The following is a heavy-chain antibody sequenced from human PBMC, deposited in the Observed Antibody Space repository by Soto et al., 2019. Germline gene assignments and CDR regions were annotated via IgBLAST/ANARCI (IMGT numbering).Heavy chain of an antibody. CDR3: VREAHYSVPSGMDV. CDR1: GFIFSDHW. CDR2: IKQDGTVK. V-gene: IGHV3-7*05. Sequence: EVQLVESGGGLVQPGGSLRLSCAASGFIFSDHWMSWVRQAPGKGLEWVANIKQDGTVKCYVDSVKGRFTISRDNAKNSVYLQLSSLRAEVTAVYYCVREAHYSVPSGMDVWGQGTTVTVAS. J-gene: IGHJ6*02. D-gene: IGHD3-10*01.